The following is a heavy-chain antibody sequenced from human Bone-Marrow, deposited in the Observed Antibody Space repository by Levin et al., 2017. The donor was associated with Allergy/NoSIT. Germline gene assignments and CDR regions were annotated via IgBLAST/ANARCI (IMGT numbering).Heavy chain of an antibody. J-gene: IGHJ4*01. CDR3: AREGTPQSWDY. CDR2: IYYIGNT. Sequence: SETLSLTCTVSGGSISSSPYYWVWIRQPPGKGLEWIGSIYYIGNTYYNPSLKSRATISVDTSKNLFSLKLSSVTAADTAVYCCAREGTPQSWDYWGQGTLVTVSS. CDR1: GGSISSSPYY. D-gene: IGHD1-14*01. V-gene: IGHV4-39*07.